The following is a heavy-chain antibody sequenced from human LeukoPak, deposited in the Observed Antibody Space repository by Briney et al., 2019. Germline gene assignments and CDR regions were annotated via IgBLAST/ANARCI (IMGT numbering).Heavy chain of an antibody. CDR2: INPNSGGT. Sequence: ASVKVSCKASGYTFTGYYMHWVRQAPGQGLEWMGWINPNSGGTNYAQKFQGRVTMTRDTSISTAYMELSRLRSDDTAVYYCARDSYWDDAFDIWGQGTMVTVSS. J-gene: IGHJ3*02. D-gene: IGHD2-8*02. CDR3: ARDSYWDDAFDI. CDR1: GYTFTGYY. V-gene: IGHV1-2*02.